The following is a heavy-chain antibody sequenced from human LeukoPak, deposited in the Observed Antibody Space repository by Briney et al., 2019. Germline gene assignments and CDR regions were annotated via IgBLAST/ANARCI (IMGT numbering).Heavy chain of an antibody. V-gene: IGHV3-23*01. CDR1: GFGFSGYA. Sequence: GGSLRCPCAASGFGFSGYAMNWVRQAPGKGLEWVSSLSVSGGTTYYTDSVKGRFTVSRDNSRDTLYLQMNRLKVEDTAVYYCAIFHLRFWGQGTLVTVSS. CDR3: AIFHLRF. CDR2: LSVSGGTT. D-gene: IGHD3-3*01. J-gene: IGHJ4*02.